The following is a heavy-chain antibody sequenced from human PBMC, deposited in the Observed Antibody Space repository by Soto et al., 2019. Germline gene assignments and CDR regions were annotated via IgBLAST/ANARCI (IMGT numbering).Heavy chain of an antibody. Sequence: SVKVSCKXSGYTFTYRYLHWVRQAPGQALEWMGWITPFNGNTNYAQKFQDRVTITRDRSMSTAYMELSSLRSEDTAMYYCATNDIVGAAQNYNFDYWGQGTLVTVSS. CDR3: ATNDIVGAAQNYNFDY. V-gene: IGHV1-45*02. CDR2: ITPFNGNT. J-gene: IGHJ4*02. CDR1: GYTFTYRY. D-gene: IGHD1-26*01.